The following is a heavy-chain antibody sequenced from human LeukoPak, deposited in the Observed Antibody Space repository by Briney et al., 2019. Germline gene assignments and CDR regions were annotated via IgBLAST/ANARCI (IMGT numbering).Heavy chain of an antibody. J-gene: IGHJ4*02. CDR2: MSYDGGNK. CDR1: GFTFSNFA. CDR3: AREQDESVGDTLDY. V-gene: IGHV3-30*04. D-gene: IGHD1-26*01. Sequence: GGSLRLSCAASGFTFSNFAMHWVRQAPGKGLEWVAVMSYDGGNKYYADSVKGRFTISRDNSKNTLYLQMNSLRAEDTAMYYCAREQDESVGDTLDYWGQGTLVTVSS.